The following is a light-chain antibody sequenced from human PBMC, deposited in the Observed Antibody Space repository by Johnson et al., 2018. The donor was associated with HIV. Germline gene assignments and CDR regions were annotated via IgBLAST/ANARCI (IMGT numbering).Light chain of an antibody. CDR1: VSNIESYF. Sequence: QPVLTQPPSVSAAPGQTVNISCSGNVSNIESYFVSWYQQLPGAAPTLLIYEDNKRPSGIPDRFSGSKSGATATLGITGLLPWDAADYFCGTWDNSRRTAFFGPGTKVTVL. J-gene: IGLJ1*01. CDR3: GTWDNSRRTAF. V-gene: IGLV1-51*02. CDR2: EDN.